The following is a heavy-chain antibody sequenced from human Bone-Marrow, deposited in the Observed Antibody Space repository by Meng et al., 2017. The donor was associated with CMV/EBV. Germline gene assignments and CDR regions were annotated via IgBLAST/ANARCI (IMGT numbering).Heavy chain of an antibody. J-gene: IGHJ4*02. D-gene: IGHD3-16*01. CDR1: GGSISSSSYY. CDR2: IYYSGST. Sequence: SETLSLTCTVSGGSISSSSYYWGWIRQPPGKGLEWIGYIYYSGSTNYNPSLKSRVTISVDTSKSQFSLKLSSVTASDTAVYYGASLSGEAAFPFDYWGQGTLVTVSS. CDR3: ASLSGEAAFPFDY. V-gene: IGHV4-61*05.